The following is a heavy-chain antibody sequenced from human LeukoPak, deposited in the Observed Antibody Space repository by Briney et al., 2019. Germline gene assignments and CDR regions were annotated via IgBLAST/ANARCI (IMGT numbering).Heavy chain of an antibody. D-gene: IGHD2-2*01. J-gene: IGHJ4*02. V-gene: IGHV4-39*01. CDR2: IYYSGST. Sequence: PSETLSLTCTVSGGSISSSSYYWGWIRRPPGKGLEWIGSIYYSGSTYYNPSLKSRVTISVDTSKNQFSLKLSSVTAADTAVYYCARPAYCSSTSCSFFDYWGQGTLVTVSS. CDR1: GGSISSSSYY. CDR3: ARPAYCSSTSCSFFDY.